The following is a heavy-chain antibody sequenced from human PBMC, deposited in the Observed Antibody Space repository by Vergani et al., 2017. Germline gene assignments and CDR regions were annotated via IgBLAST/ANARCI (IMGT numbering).Heavy chain of an antibody. CDR3: ARAPTYSGSGSYYNQYYYYGMDV. D-gene: IGHD3-10*01. CDR2: ISYDGSNK. Sequence: QVQLVESGGGVVQPGRSLRLSCAASGFTFSSYGMHWVRQAPGKGLEWVAVISYDGSNKYYADSVKGRFTISRDNSKNTLYLQMNSLRAEDTAVYYCARAPTYSGSGSYYNQYYYYGMDVWGQGTTVTVSS. V-gene: IGHV3-30*03. CDR1: GFTFSSYG. J-gene: IGHJ6*02.